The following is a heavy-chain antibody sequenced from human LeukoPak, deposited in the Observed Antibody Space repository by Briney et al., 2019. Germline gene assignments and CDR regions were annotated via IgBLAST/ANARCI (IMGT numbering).Heavy chain of an antibody. J-gene: IGHJ6*04. D-gene: IGHD3-10*02. V-gene: IGHV3-21*01. CDR1: GFTFSSYS. CDR3: AELGITMIGGV. CDR2: ISGSSTYI. Sequence: TGGSLRLSCAASGFTFSSYSMNWVRQAPGKGLEWVSYISGSSTYIYYADSVKGRFTISRDNAKNSLYLQMNSLRAEDTAVYYCAELGITMIGGVWGKGTTVTISS.